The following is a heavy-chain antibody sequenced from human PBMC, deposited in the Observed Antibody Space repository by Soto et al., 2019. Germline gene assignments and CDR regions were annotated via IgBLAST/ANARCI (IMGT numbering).Heavy chain of an antibody. CDR1: GFTFDDYT. D-gene: IGHD6-13*01. V-gene: IGHV3-43*01. J-gene: IGHJ3*02. Sequence: EVQLVESGGVVVQPGGSLRLSCAASGFTFDDYTMHWVRQAPGKGLEWVSLISWDGGSTYYADSVKGRFTISRDNSKNSLYLQMNSLRTEDTALYYCASTLSSSRAGDAFDIWGQGTMVTVSS. CDR2: ISWDGGST. CDR3: ASTLSSSRAGDAFDI.